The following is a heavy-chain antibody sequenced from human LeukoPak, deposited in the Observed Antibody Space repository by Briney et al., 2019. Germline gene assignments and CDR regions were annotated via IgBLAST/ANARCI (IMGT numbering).Heavy chain of an antibody. Sequence: SETLSLTCTVSGGSISSYYWSWIRQPPGKGLEWIGYIYYSGSTNYNPSLKSRVTISVDTSKNQFSLKLSSVTAADTAVYYCARASFGGIAAAGYYYMDVWGKGTTVTVSS. J-gene: IGHJ6*03. CDR1: GGSISSYY. CDR3: ARASFGGIAAAGYYYMDV. V-gene: IGHV4-59*01. D-gene: IGHD6-25*01. CDR2: IYYSGST.